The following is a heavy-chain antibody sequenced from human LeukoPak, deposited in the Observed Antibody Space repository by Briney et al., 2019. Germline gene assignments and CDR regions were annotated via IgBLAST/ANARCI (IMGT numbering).Heavy chain of an antibody. CDR2: IWYDGSNK. Sequence: GGSLRLSCVASGFTFSSYSMNWVRQAPGKGPEWVAVIWYDGSNKYYEDSVKGRFTISRDNSKNTLYLQMNSLRAEDTAVYYCAKPRYYYDSSGYSPFDYWGQGTLVTVSS. D-gene: IGHD3-22*01. J-gene: IGHJ4*02. CDR3: AKPRYYYDSSGYSPFDY. CDR1: GFTFSSYS. V-gene: IGHV3-33*06.